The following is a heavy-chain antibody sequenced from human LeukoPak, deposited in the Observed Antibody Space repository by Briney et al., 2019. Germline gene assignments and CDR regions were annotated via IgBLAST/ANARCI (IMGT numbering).Heavy chain of an antibody. CDR3: ARPYGLNDAFDI. V-gene: IGHV1-8*03. D-gene: IGHD3-16*01. Sequence: GASVKVSCKASGYTFTGYYMHWVRQATGQGLEWMGWMNPNSGNTGYAQKFQGRVTITRNTSISTAYMELSSLRSEDTAVYYCARPYGLNDAFDIWGQGTMVTVSS. CDR2: MNPNSGNT. J-gene: IGHJ3*02. CDR1: GYTFTGYY.